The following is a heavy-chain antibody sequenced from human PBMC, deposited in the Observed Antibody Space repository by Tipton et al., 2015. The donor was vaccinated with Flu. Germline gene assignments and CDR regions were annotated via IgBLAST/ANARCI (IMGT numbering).Heavy chain of an antibody. D-gene: IGHD6-19*01. CDR1: GLRISNYG. Sequence: SLRLSCAASGLRISNYGMHWVRQAPGKGLEWVAVIWYDGSNKYYADSVKGRFTISRDNSKNTLYLQMNGLRAEDTAMYYCARDGIAVAGKRSVEYFQHWGQGTLVAVSS. CDR2: IWYDGSNK. V-gene: IGHV3-33*01. CDR3: ARDGIAVAGKRSVEYFQH. J-gene: IGHJ1*01.